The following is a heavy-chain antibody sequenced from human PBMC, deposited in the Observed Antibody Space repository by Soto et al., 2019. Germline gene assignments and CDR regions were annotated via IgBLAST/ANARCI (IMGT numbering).Heavy chain of an antibody. CDR1: GYTFTSYD. Sequence: QVQLVQSGAEVKKPGASVRVSCKASGYTFTSYDINWVRQATGQGLEWMGWMNPNSGSTGYAQKFQGRLTMARDTSITTAYMELSGLSSEDTAVYYCARGGSGSSSDFWGQGTLVTVSS. J-gene: IGHJ4*02. CDR2: MNPNSGST. CDR3: ARGGSGSSSDF. D-gene: IGHD6-6*01. V-gene: IGHV1-8*01.